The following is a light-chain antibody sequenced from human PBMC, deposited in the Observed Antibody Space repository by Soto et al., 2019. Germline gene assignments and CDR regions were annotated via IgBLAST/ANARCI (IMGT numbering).Light chain of an antibody. J-gene: IGKJ1*01. CDR1: QSVSRY. CDR2: SAS. CDR3: QQTYSSPPT. V-gene: IGKV1-39*01. Sequence: DLQMTQSPSSLSASVGDRVTISCRASQSVSRYLSWYQQKPGKAPKLLIYSASSLQRGVPSRFSGSGSGTDFTLTVSSLQPEDSATYFCQQTYSSPPTFGQGTRVEIK.